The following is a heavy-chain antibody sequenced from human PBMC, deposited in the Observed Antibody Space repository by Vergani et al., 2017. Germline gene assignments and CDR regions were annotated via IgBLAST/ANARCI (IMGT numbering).Heavy chain of an antibody. CDR1: GGTFSSYA. J-gene: IGHJ3*02. D-gene: IGHD3-22*01. CDR2: IIPILGIE. Sequence: QVQLVQSGAEVKKPGASVKVSCKASGGTFSSYAISWVRQAPGQGLEWMGRIIPILGIENYAQKFQGRVTITAYESTGSAYMELSSLGSEDPAVYYCAGGATMIVVGGQDAFDIWGQGTMVTVSS. CDR3: AGGATMIVVGGQDAFDI. V-gene: IGHV1-69*04.